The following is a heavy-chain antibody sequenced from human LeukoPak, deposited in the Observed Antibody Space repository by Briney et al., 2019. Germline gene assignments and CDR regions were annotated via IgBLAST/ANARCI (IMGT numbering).Heavy chain of an antibody. Sequence: ASVKVSCKASGGTFSSYGLSWVRQAPGQGLEWMGEIIPMFGTTNYAQKLQGRVTITADKFTSTAYMELSSLTSEDTAVYYCARRAVDNSYYYYMDVWGKGTTVTVSS. CDR3: ARRAVDNSYYYYMDV. CDR1: GGTFSSYG. V-gene: IGHV1-69*06. D-gene: IGHD6-19*01. CDR2: IIPMFGTT. J-gene: IGHJ6*03.